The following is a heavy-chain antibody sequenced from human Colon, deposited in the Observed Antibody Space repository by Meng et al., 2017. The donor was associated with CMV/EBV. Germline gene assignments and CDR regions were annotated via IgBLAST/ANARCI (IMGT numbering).Heavy chain of an antibody. D-gene: IGHD3-10*01. CDR2: TRYDGNFE. CDR3: AKDMGRRAAYYGYCDS. J-gene: IGHJ4*02. V-gene: IGHV3-30*02. CDR1: GFILSLYD. Sequence: GGSLRLSCGTSGFILSLYDIHWVRQAPGKGLEWVAYTRYDGNFESYVDSVKGRYTISRDKSKSTVYLQMKSLRGEDTAVYYCAKDMGRRAAYYGYCDSWGQGTLVTVSS.